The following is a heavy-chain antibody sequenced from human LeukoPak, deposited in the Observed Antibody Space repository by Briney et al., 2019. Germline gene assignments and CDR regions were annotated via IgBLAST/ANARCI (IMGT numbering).Heavy chain of an antibody. V-gene: IGHV3-30*04. CDR2: ISYDGSNK. Sequence: GGSLRLSCAASGFTFSSYAMHWVRQAPGKGLEWVTVISYDGSNKYYADSVKGRFTISRDNSKNTLYLQMNSLRAEDTAVYYCASREYDSSFYYSYGGETPLVTVSA. D-gene: IGHD3-22*01. J-gene: IGHJ4*02. CDR3: ASREYDSSFYYSY. CDR1: GFTFSSYA.